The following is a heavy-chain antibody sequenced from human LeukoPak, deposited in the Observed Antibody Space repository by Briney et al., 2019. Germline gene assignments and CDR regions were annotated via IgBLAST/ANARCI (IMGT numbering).Heavy chain of an antibody. D-gene: IGHD3-22*01. CDR2: INPNSGGT. CDR3: ARDDYLAKNTMIQGY. CDR1: GYTFTGYY. V-gene: IGHV1-2*02. Sequence: ASVKVSCKASGYTFTGYYMHWVRQAPGQGLEWMGWINPNSGGTNYAQKFQGRVTMTRDTSTSTVYMELSSLRSEDTAVYYCARDDYLAKNTMIQGYWGQGTLVTVSS. J-gene: IGHJ4*02.